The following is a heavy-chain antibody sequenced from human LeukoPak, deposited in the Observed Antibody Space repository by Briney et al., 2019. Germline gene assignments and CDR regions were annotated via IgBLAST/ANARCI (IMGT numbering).Heavy chain of an antibody. CDR2: IKQDGSDK. Sequence: GGSLRLSCAASGFTLSSYWMNWVRQAPGKGLEWVANIKQDGSDKFYVDSVKGRFTISRDNGKNSLYLQMNSLRAEDTAVYYCARGRVWGYYFDYWGQGTLVTVSS. V-gene: IGHV3-7*01. D-gene: IGHD3-16*01. CDR1: GFTLSSYW. J-gene: IGHJ4*02. CDR3: ARGRVWGYYFDY.